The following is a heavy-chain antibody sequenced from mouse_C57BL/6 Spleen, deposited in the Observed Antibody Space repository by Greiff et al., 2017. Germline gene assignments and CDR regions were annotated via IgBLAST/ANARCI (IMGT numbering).Heavy chain of an antibody. D-gene: IGHD2-1*01. CDR3: ARAPSYGNYVGYFDY. CDR2: IWTGGGT. CDR1: GFSLTSYA. Sequence: VQGVESGPGLVAPSQSLSITCTVSGFSLTSYAISWVRQPPGKGLEWLGVIWTGGGTNYNSALKSRLSISKDNSKSQVFLKMNSLQTDDTARYYCARAPSYGNYVGYFDYWGQGTTLTVSS. J-gene: IGHJ2*01. V-gene: IGHV2-9-1*01.